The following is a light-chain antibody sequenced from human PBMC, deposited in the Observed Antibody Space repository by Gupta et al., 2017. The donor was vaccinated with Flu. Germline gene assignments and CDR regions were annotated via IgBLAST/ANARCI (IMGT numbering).Light chain of an antibody. J-gene: IGKJ3*01. CDR2: GAS. V-gene: IGKV3-20*01. CDR1: QSVSSSY. CDR3: QQYGSSPRT. Sequence: GTLYLSPGESATLSCRASQSVSSSYLAWYQQKPGQAPRLLIYGASSRATGIPDTFTRSGSGTDFTLTISRLEPEDFAVYYCQQYGSSPRTFGPGTKLDIK.